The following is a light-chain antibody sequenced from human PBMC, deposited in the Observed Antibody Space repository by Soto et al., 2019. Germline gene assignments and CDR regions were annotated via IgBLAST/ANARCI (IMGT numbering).Light chain of an antibody. CDR1: QDITNY. CDR2: DAS. V-gene: IGKV1-33*01. Sequence: DIQMTQSPSSLSASVGDRVTIICQASQDITNYLTWYQQKPGKAPKLLIYDASNLETGVPSRFSGSGSGTHVSFTISSQQREYIATYYCQPFDNVPFTFRQGTRLEMK. CDR3: QPFDNVPFT. J-gene: IGKJ5*01.